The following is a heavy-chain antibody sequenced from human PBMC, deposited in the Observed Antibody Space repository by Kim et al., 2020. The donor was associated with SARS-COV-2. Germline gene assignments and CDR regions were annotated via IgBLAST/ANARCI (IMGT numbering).Heavy chain of an antibody. Sequence: SETLSHTCAVYGGSFSGYYWSWIRQPPGKGLEWIGEINHSGSTNYNPSLKSRVTISVDTSKNQFSLKLSSVTAADTAVYYCARGQHSITMIFVAPSEVRLYYGMDVWGQGTTVTVSS. J-gene: IGHJ6*02. CDR2: INHSGST. CDR3: ARGQHSITMIFVAPSEVRLYYGMDV. CDR1: GGSFSGYY. V-gene: IGHV4-34*01. D-gene: IGHD3-22*01.